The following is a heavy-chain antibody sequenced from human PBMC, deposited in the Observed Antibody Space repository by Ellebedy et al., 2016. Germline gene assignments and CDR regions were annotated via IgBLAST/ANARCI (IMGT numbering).Heavy chain of an antibody. J-gene: IGHJ4*02. CDR1: GFTFSSYA. CDR3: ARVVGLTWAYQLQRYFDY. D-gene: IGHD2-2*01. V-gene: IGHV3-23*01. Sequence: GESLKISCAASGFTFSSYAMHWVRQAPGKGLEWVSAISGSGGSTYYADSVKGRFTISRDNSKNTLYLQMNSLRAEDTAVYYCARVVGLTWAYQLQRYFDYWGQGTLVTVSS. CDR2: ISGSGGST.